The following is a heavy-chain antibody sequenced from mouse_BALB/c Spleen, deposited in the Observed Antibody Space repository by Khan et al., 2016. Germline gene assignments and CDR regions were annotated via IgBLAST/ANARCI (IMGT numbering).Heavy chain of an antibody. CDR1: GYTFTNYW. J-gene: IGHJ4*01. V-gene: IGHV1-69*02. CDR3: SRASTTIGSYYYAMDY. CDR2: IYPSDSYA. Sequence: QVQLQQPGAELVRPGASVKLSCKASGYTFTNYWINWVKQRPGQGLEWIGNIYPSDSYANYNQKFKDKATLTVDRSSSTAYMHLISPTSEDSAVYNCSRASTTIGSYYYAMDYWGQGTSVTVSS. D-gene: IGHD1-1*01.